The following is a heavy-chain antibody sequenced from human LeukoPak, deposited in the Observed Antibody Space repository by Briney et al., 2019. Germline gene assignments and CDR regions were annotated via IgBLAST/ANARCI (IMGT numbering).Heavy chain of an antibody. V-gene: IGHV3-30*18. CDR1: GFTFSSYA. CDR2: ISYDGSDK. J-gene: IGHJ4*02. D-gene: IGHD3-16*01. CDR3: AKDGGHIPGALDY. Sequence: GGSLRLSCAASGFTFSSYAMHWVRQAPGKGLEWVAVISYDGSDKYYVDSVKGRFTIPRDNSKNTLYLQMNSLRAEDTAVYYCAKDGGHIPGALDYWGQGTLVTVSS.